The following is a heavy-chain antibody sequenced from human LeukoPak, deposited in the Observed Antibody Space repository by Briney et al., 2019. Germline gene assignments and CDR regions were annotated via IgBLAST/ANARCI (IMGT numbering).Heavy chain of an antibody. CDR3: ARGPEYYSGSYFYY. CDR2: INHSGST. CDR1: GGSFSGYY. Sequence: NPSETLSLTCAVYGGSFSGYYWSWIRQPPGKGLEWLGEINHSGSTNYNPSLKSRVTISVDTSKNQFSLKLSSVTAADTAVYYCARGPEYYSGSYFYYWGQGTLATVSS. V-gene: IGHV4-34*01. J-gene: IGHJ4*02. D-gene: IGHD1-26*01.